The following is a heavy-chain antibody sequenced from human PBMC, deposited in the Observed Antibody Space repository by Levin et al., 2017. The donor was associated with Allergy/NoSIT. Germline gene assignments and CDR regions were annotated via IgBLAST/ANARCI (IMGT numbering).Heavy chain of an antibody. CDR2: ISSYGGST. D-gene: IGHD1-26*01. Sequence: PGGSLRLSCSASGFAFSRFAMHWVRQAPGKGLQYVSGISSYGGSTYYADSVKGRFTISRDNSKNTLYLQMSSLRAEDTAMYYCMRDRNDGGILGSDYWGQGTLVTVSS. CDR1: GFAFSRFA. V-gene: IGHV3-64D*06. CDR3: MRDRNDGGILGSDY. J-gene: IGHJ4*02.